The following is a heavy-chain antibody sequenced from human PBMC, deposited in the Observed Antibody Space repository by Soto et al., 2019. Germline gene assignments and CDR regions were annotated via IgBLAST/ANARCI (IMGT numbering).Heavy chain of an antibody. V-gene: IGHV4-34*01. Sequence: SETLSLTCAVYGGSLSGYYWSWVRQPPGKGLEWMGEINHRGNTHYNPSLKSRVTMSIDTSKNQFSLKVTSVTAADTAVYYCARPARQDAVAGDYWGQGTLVTVSS. CDR3: ARPARQDAVAGDY. D-gene: IGHD6-19*01. CDR2: INHRGNT. J-gene: IGHJ4*02. CDR1: GGSLSGYY.